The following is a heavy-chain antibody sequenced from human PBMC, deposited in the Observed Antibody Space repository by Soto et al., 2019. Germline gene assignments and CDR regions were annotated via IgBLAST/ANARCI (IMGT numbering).Heavy chain of an antibody. CDR1: GFTFSNAW. Sequence: PGGSLRLSCAASGFTFSNAWMNWVRQAPGKGLEWVGRIKSKTDGGTTDYAAPVKGRLTITKDTSKNQVVLTMTNMDPADTATYYCARIPHYSDSYYMDYWGQGTLVTVSS. D-gene: IGHD2-21*01. CDR3: ARIPHYSDSYYMDY. CDR2: IKSKTDGGTT. J-gene: IGHJ4*02. V-gene: IGHV3-15*07.